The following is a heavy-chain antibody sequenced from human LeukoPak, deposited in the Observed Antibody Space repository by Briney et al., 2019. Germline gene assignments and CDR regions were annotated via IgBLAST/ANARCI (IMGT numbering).Heavy chain of an antibody. CDR1: GYTFTGYY. J-gene: IGHJ4*02. D-gene: IGHD3-22*01. CDR3: ARDRGDYYDWSGFSYYFDY. CDR2: INPNSGGT. V-gene: IGHV1-2*02. Sequence: ASVKVSCKASGYTFTGYYMHWVRQAPGQGLEWMGWINPNSGGTNYAQKFQGRVTMTRDTSASTAYMELSSLRSEDMAVYYCARDRGDYYDWSGFSYYFDYWGQGTLVTVSS.